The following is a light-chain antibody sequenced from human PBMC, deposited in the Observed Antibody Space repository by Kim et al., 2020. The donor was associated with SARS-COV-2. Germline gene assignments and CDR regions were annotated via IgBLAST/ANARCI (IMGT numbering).Light chain of an antibody. Sequence: PGQSVTISCTGTSSDVVCYNYVSWYQQHPGKAPKLMIYDVSKRPSGVPDRFSGSKSGNTASLTISGLQAEDEADYYCCSYAGSYTVFGGGTQLTVL. J-gene: IGLJ2*01. CDR2: DVS. CDR3: CSYAGSYTV. CDR1: SSDVVCYNY. V-gene: IGLV2-11*01.